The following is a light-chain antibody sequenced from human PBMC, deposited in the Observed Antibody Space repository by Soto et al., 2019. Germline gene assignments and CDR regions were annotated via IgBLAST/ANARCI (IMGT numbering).Light chain of an antibody. Sequence: EIVMTQSPVTLSVSPGGRATLSCRASQSISDTLAWYQQKPGQAPRLLIYGASSRATGIPDRFSGSGSGTDFTLTISSLQPDDFATYYCQHYSTVWAFGQGTKVDIK. V-gene: IGKV3D-15*01. CDR2: GAS. CDR1: QSISDT. CDR3: QHYSTVWA. J-gene: IGKJ1*01.